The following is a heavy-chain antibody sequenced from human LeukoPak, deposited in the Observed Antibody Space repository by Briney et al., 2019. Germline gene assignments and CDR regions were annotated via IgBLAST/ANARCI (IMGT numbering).Heavy chain of an antibody. D-gene: IGHD6-19*01. CDR1: GFTFSSYA. CDR2: ISYDGSNK. J-gene: IGHJ4*02. Sequence: PGRSLRLSCAASGFTFSSYAMHWVRQAPSKGLEWVAVISYDGSNKYYADSVKGRFTISRDNSKNTVYLQMNSLRAEDTAVYYCARDRKGEYSSGWYNFDYWGQGTLVTVSS. CDR3: ARDRKGEYSSGWYNFDY. V-gene: IGHV3-30*04.